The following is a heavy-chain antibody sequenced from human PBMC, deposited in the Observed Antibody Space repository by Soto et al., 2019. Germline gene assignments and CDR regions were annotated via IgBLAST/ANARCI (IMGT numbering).Heavy chain of an antibody. D-gene: IGHD5-12*01. Sequence: EVLLVESGGGLVQPGGSLRLSCAASGFNFNFYWMHWVRQAPGKGLVWVSRINGDGSTADYADSVKGRFTISRDNAKNTLFLQMDSLRVEDPAVYYCVRDSPTNLEDADTVASWFDPWGQGTLVTVSS. CDR1: GFNFNFYW. J-gene: IGHJ5*02. CDR3: VRDSPTNLEDADTVASWFDP. V-gene: IGHV3-74*01. CDR2: INGDGSTA.